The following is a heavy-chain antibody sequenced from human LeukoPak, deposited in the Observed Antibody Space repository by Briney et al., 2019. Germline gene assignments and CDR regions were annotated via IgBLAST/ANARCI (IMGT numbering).Heavy chain of an antibody. D-gene: IGHD4-17*01. Sequence: PGGSLRPSCAASGFTFSGSAMHWVRQASGKGLEWVGRIRSKANSYATAYAASVKGRFTISRDDSKNTAYLQMNSLKTEDTAVYYCTSRLTTEEYWGQGTLVTVSP. V-gene: IGHV3-73*01. CDR3: TSRLTTEEY. CDR2: IRSKANSYAT. J-gene: IGHJ4*02. CDR1: GFTFSGSA.